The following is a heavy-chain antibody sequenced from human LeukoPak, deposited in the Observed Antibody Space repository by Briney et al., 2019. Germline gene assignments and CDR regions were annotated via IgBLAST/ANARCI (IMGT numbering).Heavy chain of an antibody. CDR1: GGSIRSYY. CDR3: ARYSDSSGYYDY. CDR2: IYYSGSA. Sequence: SETLSLTCSVSGGSIRSYYWSWIRQPPGKGLEWIGYIYYSGSANYNPSLKSRVIISVDTSKNQFSLKLTSVTAADTAVYYCARYSDSSGYYDYWGQGTLVTVSS. V-gene: IGHV4-59*12. D-gene: IGHD3-22*01. J-gene: IGHJ4*02.